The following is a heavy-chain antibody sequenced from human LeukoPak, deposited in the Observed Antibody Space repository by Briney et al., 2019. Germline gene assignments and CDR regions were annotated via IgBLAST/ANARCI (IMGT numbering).Heavy chain of an antibody. D-gene: IGHD3-3*01. CDR3: ARDRYYDLFRYYYMDV. CDR2: IYYSGST. V-gene: IGHV4-30-4*08. J-gene: IGHJ6*03. CDR1: GGSISSGDYY. Sequence: SETLSLTCTVSGGSISSGDYYWRWIRQPRGKGLERIAYIYYSGSTYYNPSLKSRVTISVDTSKNQFSLKLSSVTAADTAVYYCARDRYYDLFRYYYMDVWGKGTTVTVSS.